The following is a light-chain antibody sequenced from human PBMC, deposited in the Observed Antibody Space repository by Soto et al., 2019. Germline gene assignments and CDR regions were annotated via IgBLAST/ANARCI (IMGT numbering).Light chain of an antibody. Sequence: EIVLTQSPGTLSLSPGERATLSCRASQTINSSYLAWYQQKLGQAPRLLIYGTSSRATGITDRFSGSRSGTDFTLTISRLEPEDFAVYYCQQYSSSPGTFGQGTKVDIK. CDR1: QTINSSY. CDR3: QQYSSSPGT. J-gene: IGKJ1*01. V-gene: IGKV3-20*01. CDR2: GTS.